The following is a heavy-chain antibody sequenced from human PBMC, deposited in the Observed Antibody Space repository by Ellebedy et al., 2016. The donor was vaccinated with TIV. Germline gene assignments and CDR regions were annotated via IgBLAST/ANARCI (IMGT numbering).Heavy chain of an antibody. CDR3: ARDGGAAIYDFDY. V-gene: IGHV3-21*01. D-gene: IGHD2-2*01. J-gene: IGHJ4*02. CDR2: ISSSSSYI. CDR1: GFTFSSYS. Sequence: GESLKISCAASGFTFSSYSMNWVRQAPGKGLEWVSSISSSSSYIYYADSVKGRFTISRDNAKNSLYLQMNSLRAEDTAVYYCARDGGAAIYDFDYWGQGTLVTVSS.